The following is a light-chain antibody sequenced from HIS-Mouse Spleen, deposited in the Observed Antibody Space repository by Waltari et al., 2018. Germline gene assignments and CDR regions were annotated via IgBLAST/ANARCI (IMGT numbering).Light chain of an antibody. V-gene: IGLV2-14*03. CDR2: DVS. J-gene: IGLJ2*01. CDR1: SSDVGGYNL. CDR3: SSYTSSSTLV. Sequence: QSALTQPASVSGSPGQSIPISCTGTSSDVGGYNLFSWYQQHPGKAPKLMIYDVSNRPSGVSNRFSGSKSGNTASLTISGLQAEDEADYYCSSYTSSSTLVFGGGTKLTVL.